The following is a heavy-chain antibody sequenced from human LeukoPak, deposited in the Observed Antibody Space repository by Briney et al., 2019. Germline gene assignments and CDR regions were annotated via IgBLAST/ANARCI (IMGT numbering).Heavy chain of an antibody. CDR3: ARVPRDTAMVFPYYYYYMDV. V-gene: IGHV1-69*05. Sequence: GASVTVSCKASGGTFSSYAISWVRQAPGQGLEWMGGIIPIFGTANYAQKFQGRVTITTDESTSTAYMERSSLRSEDTAVYYCARVPRDTAMVFPYYYYYMDVWGKGTTVTVSS. D-gene: IGHD5-18*01. CDR1: GGTFSSYA. CDR2: IIPIFGTA. J-gene: IGHJ6*03.